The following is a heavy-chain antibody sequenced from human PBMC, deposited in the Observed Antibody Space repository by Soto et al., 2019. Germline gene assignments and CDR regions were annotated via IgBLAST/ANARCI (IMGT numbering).Heavy chain of an antibody. Sequence: PSETLSLTCTVSVRTFKINADFWYLAWIRQPPGKGLEGIGSIDNGGNTHYNAPLKSRVIISADTSKNQFSLSLNSVTAADTAVYYCVKRSLLMAPTWGQGIQVTVSS. D-gene: IGHD1-26*01. CDR2: IDNGGNT. CDR1: VRTFKINADF. V-gene: IGHV4-39*01. J-gene: IGHJ4*02. CDR3: VKRSLLMAPT.